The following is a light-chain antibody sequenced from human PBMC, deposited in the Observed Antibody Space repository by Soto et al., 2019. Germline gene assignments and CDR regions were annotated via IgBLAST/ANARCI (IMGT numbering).Light chain of an antibody. Sequence: QSVLTQPPSASGFPGQSVTISCTGTSSDVGAYNYVSWYQQHPGKAPKLIIYEVTKRPSGVPDRFSGSKSGNTASLTVSGLRAEDEADYYCNSYAGSKNFGVFGGGTKLTVL. CDR1: SSDVGAYNY. CDR3: NSYAGSKNFGV. CDR2: EVT. V-gene: IGLV2-8*01. J-gene: IGLJ3*02.